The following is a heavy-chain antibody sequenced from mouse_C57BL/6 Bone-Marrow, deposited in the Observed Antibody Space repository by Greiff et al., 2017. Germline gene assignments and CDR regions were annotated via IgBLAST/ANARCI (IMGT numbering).Heavy chain of an antibody. CDR3: ARNWAWFAD. CDR2: INPSSGYT. J-gene: IGHJ3*01. CDR1: GYTFTSYT. V-gene: IGHV1-4*01. D-gene: IGHD4-1*01. Sequence: VQLQQSGAELARPGASVKMSCKASGYTFTSYTMHWVKQRPGPGLEWIGYINPSSGYTKYNQKFKDKATLTADKSSSTAYMQLSSLPSEDSAVYYCARNWAWFADWGQGTLVTVSA.